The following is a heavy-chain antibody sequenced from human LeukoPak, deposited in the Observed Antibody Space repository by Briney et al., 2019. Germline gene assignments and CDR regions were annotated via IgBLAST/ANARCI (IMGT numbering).Heavy chain of an antibody. CDR1: GFPLAIYA. V-gene: IGHV3-23*01. Sequence: GGSPRLSCAASGFPLAIYAMSWVRQAPGKGLEWVSVITASGYSTYYADSVKGRFTISRDNSKNTLFLQMNSLRAEDTAVYYCAKSEVETAMVGDYWGQGTLVTVSS. D-gene: IGHD5-18*01. CDR3: AKSEVETAMVGDY. CDR2: ITASGYST. J-gene: IGHJ4*02.